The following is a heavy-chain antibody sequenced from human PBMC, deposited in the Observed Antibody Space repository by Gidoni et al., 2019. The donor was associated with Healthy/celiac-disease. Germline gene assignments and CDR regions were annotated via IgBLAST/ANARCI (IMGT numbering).Heavy chain of an antibody. D-gene: IGHD6-13*01. CDR2: IYYMEST. Sequence: QLQLQESRPGLVKPSETLSFTCTVSGCSISSSSYYWGWIRQPPGKGLEWIGSIYYMESTYCNTSLKSRVTFSVDTSKNQFTLKLSSLTAADTALYYCARRIAAAGSKHFDYWGQGTLVTVSS. V-gene: IGHV4-39*01. CDR1: GCSISSSSYY. CDR3: ARRIAAAGSKHFDY. J-gene: IGHJ4*02.